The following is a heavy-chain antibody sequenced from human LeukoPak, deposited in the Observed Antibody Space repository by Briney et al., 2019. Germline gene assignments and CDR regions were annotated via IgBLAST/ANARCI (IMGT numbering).Heavy chain of an antibody. CDR3: ARDRGHCDTARCYINWFDP. CDR1: GGALGSYS. D-gene: IGHD5-18*01. Sequence: SVKASCKTSGGALGSYSISWVRQAPGQGLEWMGGIVPTFETANYAQKFQDRLTITADESTDTVYMELSSLTSEDTAVYYCARDRGHCDTARCYINWFDPWGQGTLVTVS. CDR2: IVPTFETA. V-gene: IGHV1-69*13. J-gene: IGHJ5*02.